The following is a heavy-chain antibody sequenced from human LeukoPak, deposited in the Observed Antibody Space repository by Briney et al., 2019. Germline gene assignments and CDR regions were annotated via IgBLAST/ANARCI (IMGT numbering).Heavy chain of an antibody. D-gene: IGHD5-18*01. J-gene: IGHJ4*02. Sequence: PSETLSLTCTVSGGSISSYYWSWIRQPPGKGLEWIGYIYYSGSTNYNPSLKSRVTISLDTSKNQFSLKLSSVTAADTAVYYCARDYSYGKGYFDYWGQGTLVTVSS. V-gene: IGHV4-59*01. CDR3: ARDYSYGKGYFDY. CDR2: IYYSGST. CDR1: GGSISSYY.